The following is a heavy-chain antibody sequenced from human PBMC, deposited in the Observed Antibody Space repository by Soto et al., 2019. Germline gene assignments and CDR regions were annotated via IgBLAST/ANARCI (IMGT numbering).Heavy chain of an antibody. CDR3: AKFAEYCSGGSCYFWGFDY. Sequence: EVQLLESGGGLVQPGGSLRLSCAASGFTFSSYAMSWVRQAPGKGLEWVSAISGSGGSTYYADSVKGRFTISRDNSKTTLYLQMNSLRAEDTAVYYCAKFAEYCSGGSCYFWGFDYWGQGTLVTVSS. CDR2: ISGSGGST. J-gene: IGHJ4*02. V-gene: IGHV3-23*01. CDR1: GFTFSSYA. D-gene: IGHD2-15*01.